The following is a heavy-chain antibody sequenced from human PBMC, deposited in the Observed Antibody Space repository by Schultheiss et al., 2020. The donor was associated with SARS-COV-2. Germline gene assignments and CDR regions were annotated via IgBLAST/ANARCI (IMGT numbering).Heavy chain of an antibody. Sequence: GGSLRLSCAASGFTVSSNYMSWVRQAPGKGLEWVSYISGSGDMIFYADSVKGRFTISRDNAKNSLYLQMNSLRAEDTALYYCAKVGGSSWNNYYYYGMDVWGQGTTVTVSS. CDR2: ISGSGDMI. CDR3: AKVGGSSWNNYYYYGMDV. J-gene: IGHJ6*02. CDR1: GFTVSSNY. V-gene: IGHV3-11*01. D-gene: IGHD6-13*01.